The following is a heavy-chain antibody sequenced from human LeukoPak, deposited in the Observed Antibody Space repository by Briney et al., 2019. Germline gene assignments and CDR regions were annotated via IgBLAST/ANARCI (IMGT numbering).Heavy chain of an antibody. J-gene: IGHJ4*02. CDR2: NIPILGIA. D-gene: IGHD3-10*01. Sequence: SVKASCKASGGTFSSYTISWVRQTPGQGLEWMGRNIPILGIANYAQKFQGRVTITADKSTSTAYMELSSLRSEDTAVYYCSGSGSYYTSNFDYWGQGTLVTVSS. V-gene: IGHV1-69*02. CDR1: GGTFSSYT. CDR3: SGSGSYYTSNFDY.